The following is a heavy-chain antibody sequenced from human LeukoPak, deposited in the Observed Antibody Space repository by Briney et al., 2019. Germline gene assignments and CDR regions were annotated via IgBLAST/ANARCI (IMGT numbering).Heavy chain of an antibody. J-gene: IGHJ2*01. CDR3: AKERGYFDL. V-gene: IGHV3-23*01. CDR2: ISGSGGST. Sequence: GGTLRLSCAASGFTFSSYSMNWVRQAPGKGLEWVSTISGSGGSTYYADSVKGRFTISRDNSKNTLYLQMNSLRAEDTALYYCAKERGYFDLWGRGTLVTVSS. CDR1: GFTFSSYS.